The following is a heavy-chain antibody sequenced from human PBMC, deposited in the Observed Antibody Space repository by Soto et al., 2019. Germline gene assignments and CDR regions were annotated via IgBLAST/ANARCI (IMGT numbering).Heavy chain of an antibody. D-gene: IGHD5-12*01. CDR1: GGSISSGGYY. V-gene: IGHV4-31*03. J-gene: IGHJ4*02. CDR3: ARDRRDGYKRYFEF. CDR2: IYYSGST. Sequence: PSETLSLTCTVSGGSISSGGYYWSWIRQHPGKGLEWIGYIYYSGSTYYNPSLKSRVTISVDTSKNHLSLTLNSVTSADTAVYFCARDRRDGYKRYFEFWGPGTQVTVSS.